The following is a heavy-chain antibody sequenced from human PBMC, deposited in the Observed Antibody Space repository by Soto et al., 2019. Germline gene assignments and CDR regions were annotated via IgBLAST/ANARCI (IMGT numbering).Heavy chain of an antibody. V-gene: IGHV3-30-3*01. D-gene: IGHD2-8*02. CDR3: ARDHYWSFDY. CDR1: GFTVSSYA. CDR2: ISYDGSNK. J-gene: IGHJ4*02. Sequence: GGSLRLSCAASGFTVSSYAMHWVRQAPGKGLEWVAVISYDGSNKYYADSVRGRFTISRDNAESSLYLQMSSLRAEDTAVYYCARDHYWSFDYWGQGALVTVSS.